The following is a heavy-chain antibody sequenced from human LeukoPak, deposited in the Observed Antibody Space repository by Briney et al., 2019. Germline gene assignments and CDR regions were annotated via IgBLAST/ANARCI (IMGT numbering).Heavy chain of an antibody. D-gene: IGHD3-10*01. CDR2: LYSGGST. CDR3: ARDGPYYGSGAFDY. V-gene: IGHV3-66*01. Sequence: GGSLRLSCAAYGFTVSSNYMSWVRQAPGKGLDWVSVLYSGGSTYYADSVQGRFTISRDNSKNTLYLQMNSLRVEDTAVYYCARDGPYYGSGAFDYWGRGTLVTVSS. CDR1: GFTVSSNY. J-gene: IGHJ4*02.